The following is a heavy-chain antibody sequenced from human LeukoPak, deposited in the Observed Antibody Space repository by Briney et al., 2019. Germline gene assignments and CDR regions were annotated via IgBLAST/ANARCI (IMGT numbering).Heavy chain of an antibody. V-gene: IGHV4-34*01. J-gene: IGHJ5*02. CDR2: INHSGST. D-gene: IGHD1-14*01. Sequence: SETLSLTCAVYGGSFSGYYWSWIRQPPGKGLEWIGEINHSGSTNYNPSLKSRVTISVDTSKNQFSLKLSSVTAADTAVYYCARADARTNKNWFDPWGQGTLVTVSS. CDR1: GGSFSGYY. CDR3: ARADARTNKNWFDP.